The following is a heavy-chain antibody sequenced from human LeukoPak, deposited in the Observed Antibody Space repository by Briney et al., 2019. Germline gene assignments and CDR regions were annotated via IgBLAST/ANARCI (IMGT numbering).Heavy chain of an antibody. CDR1: GDSISNSD. CDR2: VSYHGVT. CDR3: ARRRDKRGFVSLGYFDF. D-gene: IGHD5-12*01. V-gene: IGHV4-59*08. Sequence: PSETLSLTCTGSGDSISNSDWSWIRQPPGKGLEWIGYVSYHGVTNYNPSLESRVIISADTSNGQLSLSLSSVIAADTAVYFCARRRDKRGFVSLGYFDFWGRGTLVTVSS. J-gene: IGHJ4*02.